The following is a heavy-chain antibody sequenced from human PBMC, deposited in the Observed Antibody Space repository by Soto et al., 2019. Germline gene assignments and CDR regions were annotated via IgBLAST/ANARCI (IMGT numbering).Heavy chain of an antibody. CDR1: GFTFTTYG. CDR3: AKERTYSVASGFDY. D-gene: IGHD1-26*01. J-gene: IGHJ4*02. CDR2: ISYDGSHA. V-gene: IGHV3-30*18. Sequence: QVQLVDSGGGVVQPGRSLRLSCAASGFTFTTYGMHLVRRAPGKGLEWVAVISYDGSHAYYADSVKGRFTISRDNSKNTLYLQIHSLRAEDTAVYYCAKERTYSVASGFDYWGRGTLVTVSS.